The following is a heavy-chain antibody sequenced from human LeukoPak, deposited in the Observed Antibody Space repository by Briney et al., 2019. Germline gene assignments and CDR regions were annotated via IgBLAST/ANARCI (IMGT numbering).Heavy chain of an antibody. CDR1: GFTFSSYA. CDR2: ISGSGDTT. Sequence: GGSLRLSCAASGFTFSSYAMNWVRQAPGKGLEWVSFISGSGDTTYYADSVKGRFTISRDSSKNTLYLQMNSLRAEDTAVYYCARNLGFDYWGQGTLVTVSS. D-gene: IGHD1-26*01. J-gene: IGHJ4*02. V-gene: IGHV3-23*01. CDR3: ARNLGFDY.